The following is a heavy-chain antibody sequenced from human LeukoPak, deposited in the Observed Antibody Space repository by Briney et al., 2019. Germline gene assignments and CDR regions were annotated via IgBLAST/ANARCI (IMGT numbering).Heavy chain of an antibody. J-gene: IGHJ4*02. V-gene: IGHV3-7*03. CDR1: GFTFSSYW. D-gene: IGHD5-18*01. CDR3: ARDLGYSYGSYFGY. CDR2: IKQDGSEK. Sequence: PGGSLRLSCAASGFTFSSYWMSWVRQAPGKGLEWVANIKQDGSEKYYVDSVKGRFTISRDNAKNSLYLQMNSLRAEDTAVYYCARDLGYSYGSYFGYWGQGTLVTVSS.